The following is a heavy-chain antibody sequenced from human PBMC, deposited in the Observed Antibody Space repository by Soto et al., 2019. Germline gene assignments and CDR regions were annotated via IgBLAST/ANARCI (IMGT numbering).Heavy chain of an antibody. D-gene: IGHD5-18*01. Sequence: GGSLRLSCAASGFTFSSYAMHWVRQAPGKGLEWVAVISYDGSNKYYADSVKGRFTISRDDSKNTLYLQMNSLRAEDTAVYYCARDRDTAMVTREKIMDVWGQGTTVTVSS. V-gene: IGHV3-30-3*01. CDR1: GFTFSSYA. CDR2: ISYDGSNK. J-gene: IGHJ6*02. CDR3: ARDRDTAMVTREKIMDV.